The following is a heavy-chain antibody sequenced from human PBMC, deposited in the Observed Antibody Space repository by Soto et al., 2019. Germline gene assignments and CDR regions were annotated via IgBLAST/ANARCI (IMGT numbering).Heavy chain of an antibody. Sequence: LSLTCAVSGGSISSSNWWRWVRQPPGKGLEWIGEIYHSGSTNYNPSLKSRVTISVDKSKNQFSLKLSSVTAADTAVYYCARERVGDRSSGENWFDPWGQGTLVTVSS. CDR3: ARERVGDRSSGENWFDP. CDR1: GGSISSSNW. V-gene: IGHV4-4*02. J-gene: IGHJ5*02. D-gene: IGHD6-19*01. CDR2: IYHSGST.